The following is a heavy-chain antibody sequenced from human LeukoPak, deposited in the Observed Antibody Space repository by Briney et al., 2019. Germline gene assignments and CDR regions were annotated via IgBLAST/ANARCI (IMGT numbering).Heavy chain of an antibody. D-gene: IGHD4-23*01. Sequence: GGSLRLSCAASGFTFSSYSMNWVRQAPGKGLEWVSYISSSSSTIYYADSVKGRFTISRDNAKNSLYLQMNSLRAEDTAVYYCARALDYGGNIAEYFQHWGQGTLVTVSS. CDR3: ARALDYGGNIAEYFQH. J-gene: IGHJ1*01. CDR2: ISSSSSTI. V-gene: IGHV3-48*01. CDR1: GFTFSSYS.